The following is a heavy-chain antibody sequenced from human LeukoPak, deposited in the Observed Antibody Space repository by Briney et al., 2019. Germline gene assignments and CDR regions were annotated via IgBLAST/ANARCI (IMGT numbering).Heavy chain of an antibody. CDR2: LSGSGITT. J-gene: IGHJ4*01. V-gene: IGHV3-23*01. D-gene: IGHD6-19*01. Sequence: GGSLRLSCAASGFTFSNSAMSWVRQAPGKGLEWVSTLSGSGITTYYADSVTGRFTISRDNSKNTLYLQMNCLRAEDAAVYYCAKGIYSSGWSYFDYWGHGTLVTVSS. CDR3: AKGIYSSGWSYFDY. CDR1: GFTFSNSA.